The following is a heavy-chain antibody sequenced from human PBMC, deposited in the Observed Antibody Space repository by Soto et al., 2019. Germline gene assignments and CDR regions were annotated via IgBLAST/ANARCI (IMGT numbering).Heavy chain of an antibody. CDR1: GYTFTSYA. J-gene: IGHJ4*02. D-gene: IGHD5-12*01. CDR3: ARDHSRRVGYNGYYFDY. Sequence: QVQLVQSGAEEKKPGASVKVSCKASGYTFTSYAMHWVRQAPGQRLEWMGWINAGNGNTKYSQKFQGRVTITRDTSASTAYMELSSVRSEDTAVYYCARDHSRRVGYNGYYFDYWGQGTLVTVSS. CDR2: INAGNGNT. V-gene: IGHV1-3*05.